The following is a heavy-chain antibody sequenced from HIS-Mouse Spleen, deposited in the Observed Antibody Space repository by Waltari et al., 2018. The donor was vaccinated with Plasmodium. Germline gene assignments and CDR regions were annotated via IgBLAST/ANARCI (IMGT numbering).Heavy chain of an antibody. D-gene: IGHD6-6*01. CDR2: IYYSGST. CDR1: GGSICSYY. V-gene: IGHV4-59*01. Sequence: QVQLQESGPGLVKPSETLSLTCTVSGGSICSYYWCWIRQPPGKGLEWIGYIYYSGSTNYNPSLKSRVTISVDKSKNQFSLKLSSVTAADTAVYYCARGGYSSSSYYFDYWGQGTVVTVSS. J-gene: IGHJ4*02. CDR3: ARGGYSSSSYYFDY.